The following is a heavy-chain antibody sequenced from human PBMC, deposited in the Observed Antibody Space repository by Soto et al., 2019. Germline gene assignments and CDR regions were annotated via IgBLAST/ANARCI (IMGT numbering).Heavy chain of an antibody. CDR2: FDPEDGET. V-gene: IGHV1-24*01. J-gene: IGHJ6*02. CDR3: ATTLLTDRYYYGMDV. Sequence: ASVKVSCKVSGYTLTELSMHWVRQAPGKGLEWMGGFDPEDGETIYAQKFQGRVTMTEDTSTDTAYMEPSSLRSEDTAVYYCATTLLTDRYYYGMDVWGQGTTVTVSS. CDR1: GYTLTELS.